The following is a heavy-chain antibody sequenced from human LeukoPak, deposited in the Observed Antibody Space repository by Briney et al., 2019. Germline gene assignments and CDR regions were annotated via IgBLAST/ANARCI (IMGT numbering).Heavy chain of an antibody. CDR2: IHYSGST. J-gene: IGHJ6*03. Sequence: SETLSLTCAVYGGSFSDYWWTWIRQPPGKGLEWIGSIHYSGSTNYNPSLKSRVTISVDTSKNQFSLKLSSVTAADTAVYYCARGYCSGGSCYSYYYYNYMDVWGKGTTVTVSS. V-gene: IGHV4-34*01. CDR1: GGSFSDYW. D-gene: IGHD2-15*01. CDR3: ARGYCSGGSCYSYYYYNYMDV.